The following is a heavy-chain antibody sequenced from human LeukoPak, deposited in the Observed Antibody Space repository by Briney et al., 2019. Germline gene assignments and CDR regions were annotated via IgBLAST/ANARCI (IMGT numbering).Heavy chain of an antibody. CDR2: MNPNSGNT. CDR3: ALAATGYYYYYYMDV. Sequence: GASVNVSYKASGYTFTSYDINWVRQATGQGLEWMGWMNPNSGNTGYAQKFQGRVTITRNTSISTAYMELSSLRSEDTAVYYCALAATGYYYYYYMDVWGNGTTVTVSS. CDR1: GYTFTSYD. V-gene: IGHV1-8*03. D-gene: IGHD6-13*01. J-gene: IGHJ6*03.